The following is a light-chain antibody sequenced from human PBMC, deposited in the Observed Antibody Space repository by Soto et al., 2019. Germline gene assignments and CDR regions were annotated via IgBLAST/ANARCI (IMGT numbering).Light chain of an antibody. CDR1: QSVSSN. J-gene: IGKJ2*01. V-gene: IGKV3-15*01. CDR3: QQYNNWPPYT. CDR2: GAS. Sequence: DIMMTQSPATLSVSPGERATLSCRASQSVSSNLAWYQQKPDQAPRLLIYGASTRATGIPARFSGSGSGTEFTLTISSLQSEDFAVYYCQQYNNWPPYTFGQGTKLEIK.